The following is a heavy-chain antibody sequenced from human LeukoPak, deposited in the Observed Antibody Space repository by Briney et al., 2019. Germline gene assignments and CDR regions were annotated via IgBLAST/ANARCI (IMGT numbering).Heavy chain of an antibody. CDR2: IYSDGTT. CDR3: ARDATSGSYHYFDY. J-gene: IGHJ4*02. D-gene: IGHD1-26*01. CDR1: GFTVSSNY. V-gene: IGHV3-53*01. Sequence: GGSLRLSCAASGFTVSSNYMSWVRQAPGKGLEWVSVIYSDGTTYYADSVKGRFTISRDNSKNTLYLQMNSLRAEDTAVYYCARDATSGSYHYFDYWGQGTLVTVSS.